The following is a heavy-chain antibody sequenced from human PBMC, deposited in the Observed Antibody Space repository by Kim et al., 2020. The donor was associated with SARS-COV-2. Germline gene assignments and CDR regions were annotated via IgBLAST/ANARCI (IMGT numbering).Heavy chain of an antibody. CDR1: GGSISSYY. CDR3: ARMRGYFDFDY. V-gene: IGHV4-59*13. D-gene: IGHD3-3*01. Sequence: SETLSLTCTVSGGSISSYYWSWIRQPPGKGLEWIGYIYYSGSTNYNPSLKSRVTISVDTSENQFSLKLSSVTAADTAVYYCARMRGYFDFDYWGQGTLVTVSS. CDR2: IYYSGST. J-gene: IGHJ4*02.